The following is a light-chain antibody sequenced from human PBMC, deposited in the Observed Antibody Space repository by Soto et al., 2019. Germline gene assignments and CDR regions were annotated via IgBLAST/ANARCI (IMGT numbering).Light chain of an antibody. V-gene: IGKV1-5*03. J-gene: IGKJ1*01. Sequence: DLQMTQSPSTLSASVGDRVTITCRASQSISSWLAWYQQKPGQAPKLLIYKASTLQSGVPSRFSGSGSGTEFPLAISSLQPDDSATYYCQQYNDNWTFGQGTKVEIK. CDR1: QSISSW. CDR2: KAS. CDR3: QQYNDNWT.